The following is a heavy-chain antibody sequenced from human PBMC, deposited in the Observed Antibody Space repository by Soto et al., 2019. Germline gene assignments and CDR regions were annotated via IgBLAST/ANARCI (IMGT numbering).Heavy chain of an antibody. CDR3: AHCPRFCSGAGCYYSYHTAV. Sequence: QITLKESGPTLVKPTQTLTLTCTFSGFSLNTTGVGVGWIRQPPGKALEWLAFIYWDDDKRYSASLKSRLTIPKDTSTNQVVLTMTNMDPVDTGTYYCAHCPRFCSGAGCYYSYHTAVWGKGTTVTVS. CDR1: GFSLNTTGVG. J-gene: IGHJ6*03. CDR2: IYWDDDK. V-gene: IGHV2-5*02. D-gene: IGHD2-15*01.